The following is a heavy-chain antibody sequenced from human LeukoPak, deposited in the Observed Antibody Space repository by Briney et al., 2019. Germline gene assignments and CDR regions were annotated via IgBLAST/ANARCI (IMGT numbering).Heavy chain of an antibody. J-gene: IGHJ3*02. Sequence: PSETLSLTCTVCGGSISSSSYYWGWIRQPPGKGLEWIGTIYYSGSTYYNPSLKSRVTISVDTSKNQFSLKLSSVTAADTAVYYCARRPVIYCSSTSCYAGAFDIWGQGTMVTVSS. V-gene: IGHV4-39*01. D-gene: IGHD2-2*01. CDR2: IYYSGST. CDR1: GGSISSSSYY. CDR3: ARRPVIYCSSTSCYAGAFDI.